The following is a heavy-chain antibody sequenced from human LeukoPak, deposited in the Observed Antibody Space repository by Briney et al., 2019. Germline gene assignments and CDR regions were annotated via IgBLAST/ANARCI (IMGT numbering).Heavy chain of an antibody. J-gene: IGHJ4*02. D-gene: IGHD6-13*01. Sequence: GGSLRLSCAASGFTFSSYSMNWVRQAPGKGLEWVSSISSSSSYIYYADSVKGRFTISRDNSKNTLYLQMNSLRAEDTAVYYCARYIAAAGRYFDYWGQGTLVTVSS. V-gene: IGHV3-21*01. CDR1: GFTFSSYS. CDR2: ISSSSSYI. CDR3: ARYIAAAGRYFDY.